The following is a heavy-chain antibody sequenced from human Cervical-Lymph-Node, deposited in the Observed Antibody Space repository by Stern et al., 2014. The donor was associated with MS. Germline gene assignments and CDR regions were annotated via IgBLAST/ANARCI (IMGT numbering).Heavy chain of an antibody. CDR3: ARDSIAVPAKTGDH. CDR2: ISAYNDNT. CDR1: GYTFTSYG. J-gene: IGHJ4*02. V-gene: IGHV1-18*01. D-gene: IGHD2-15*01. Sequence: QMQLVQSGAEVKKPGASVKVSCEASGYTFTSYGISWVRQAPGQGLEWMGWISAYNDNTKYTQKVQGRVTMTTDTSTSTAYMELRSLRSDDTAVYYCARDSIAVPAKTGDHWGQGTLVTVSS.